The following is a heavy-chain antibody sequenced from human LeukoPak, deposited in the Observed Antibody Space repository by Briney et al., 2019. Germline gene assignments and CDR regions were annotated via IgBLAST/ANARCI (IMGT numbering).Heavy chain of an antibody. J-gene: IGHJ1*01. D-gene: IGHD4-17*01. CDR3: ASAYGEGEY. CDR2: INHSGST. CDR1: GGSFSGYY. Sequence: SETLSLTCAVYGGSFSGYYWSWIRQPPGKGLEWIGEINHSGSTNYNPSLKSRVTISVDTAKNQFSLKLSSVTAADTAVYYCASAYGEGEYWGQGTLVTVSS. V-gene: IGHV4-34*01.